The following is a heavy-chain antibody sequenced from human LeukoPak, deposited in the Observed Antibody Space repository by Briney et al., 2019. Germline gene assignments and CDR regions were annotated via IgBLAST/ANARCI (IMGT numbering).Heavy chain of an antibody. CDR1: GYTFTSYG. CDR2: ISAYNGNT. CDR3: ARVPDYYGSGSYYPVLFDP. V-gene: IGHV1-18*04. D-gene: IGHD3-10*01. J-gene: IGHJ5*02. Sequence: ASVKVSCKASGYTFTSYGISWVRQAPGQGLEWMGWISAYNGNTNYAQKLQGRVTMTTDTSTSTAYMELRSLRSDDTAVYYCARVPDYYGSGSYYPVLFDPWGKGTLVTVSS.